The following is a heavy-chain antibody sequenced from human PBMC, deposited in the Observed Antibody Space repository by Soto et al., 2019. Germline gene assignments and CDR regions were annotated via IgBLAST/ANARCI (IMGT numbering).Heavy chain of an antibody. D-gene: IGHD6-19*01. V-gene: IGHV4-61*01. Sequence: SETLSLTCTVSDGSVSSGRYYWNWIRQPPGKGLEWIGYIYYSGFTNYNPSLKSRVTISLDTSRNQFSLKLTSVTAADTAVYFCARWVAANLYYFDFWGQGSLVTVSS. CDR1: DGSVSSGRYY. CDR3: ARWVAANLYYFDF. J-gene: IGHJ4*02. CDR2: IYYSGFT.